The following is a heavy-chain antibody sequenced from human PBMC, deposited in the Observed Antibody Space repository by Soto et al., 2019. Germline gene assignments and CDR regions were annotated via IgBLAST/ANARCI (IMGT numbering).Heavy chain of an antibody. V-gene: IGHV3-11*01. CDR1: GFTFSDYY. CDR2: ISSSGSTI. Sequence: KPGGSRRLSCAASGFTFSDYYMSWIRQAPGKGLEWVSYISSSGSTIYCADSVKGRFTISRDNAKNSLYLQMNSLRAEDTAVYYCARVRYYDSSGYSYGYYFDYWGQGNMVTVSS. J-gene: IGHJ4*02. CDR3: ARVRYYDSSGYSYGYYFDY. D-gene: IGHD3-22*01.